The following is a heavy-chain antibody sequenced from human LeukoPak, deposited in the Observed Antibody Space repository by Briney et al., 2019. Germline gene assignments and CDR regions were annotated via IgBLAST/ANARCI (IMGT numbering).Heavy chain of an antibody. CDR2: ISYDGSNK. Sequence: PGGSLRLSCAASGFTFSSYAMHWVRQAPGKGLEWVAVISYDGSNKYYADSVKGRFTISRDNSKNTLYLQMNSLRAEDTAVYYCARDHGLWFGELLYYFDYSGPRTLVTASS. V-gene: IGHV3-30*04. J-gene: IGHJ4*02. D-gene: IGHD3-10*01. CDR1: GFTFSSYA. CDR3: ARDHGLWFGELLYYFDY.